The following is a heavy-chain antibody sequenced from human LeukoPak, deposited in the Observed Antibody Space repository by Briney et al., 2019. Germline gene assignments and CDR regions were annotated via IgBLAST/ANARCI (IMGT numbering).Heavy chain of an antibody. CDR1: GGSISSSSYY. D-gene: IGHD4-17*01. CDR2: IYYSGNT. CDR3: ARHATVTSFTFAY. Sequence: NPSETLSLTCTVSGGSISSSSYYWGWIRQPPGKGLEWIGSIYYSGNTYYNPSLKSRVTISVDTSKNQFSPKLNSVTAADTAVYYCARHATVTSFTFAYWGQGTLVTVSS. J-gene: IGHJ4*02. V-gene: IGHV4-39*01.